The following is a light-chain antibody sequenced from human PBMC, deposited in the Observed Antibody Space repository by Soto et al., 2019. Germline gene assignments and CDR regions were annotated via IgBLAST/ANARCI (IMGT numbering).Light chain of an antibody. CDR2: GTS. Sequence: EIVLTQSPGTLSLSPGERATLSCRASQTVSSTYLAWYQQRPGQAPRLLIFGTSNRATDIPDRFSGSGSGTEFTLTISRLEPEDFAVYFCQHYGSFGQGTKVEIK. CDR3: QHYGS. J-gene: IGKJ1*01. V-gene: IGKV3-20*01. CDR1: QTVSSTY.